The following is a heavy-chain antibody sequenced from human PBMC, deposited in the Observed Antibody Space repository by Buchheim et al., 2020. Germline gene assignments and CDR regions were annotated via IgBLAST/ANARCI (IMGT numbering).Heavy chain of an antibody. CDR2: ISSSNNYI. V-gene: IGHV3-21*01. J-gene: IGHJ3*02. CDR3: ARDCSGGSCYLYDAFDI. CDR1: GFTFSSYS. Sequence: EVQLVESGGGLVKPGGSLRLSCAASGFTFSSYSMNWVRQAPGKGLEWVSSISSSNNYIYYADSVKGRFTISRDNSKNSLYLQMNSLRAEETAVYYCARDCSGGSCYLYDAFDIWGQGT. D-gene: IGHD2-15*01.